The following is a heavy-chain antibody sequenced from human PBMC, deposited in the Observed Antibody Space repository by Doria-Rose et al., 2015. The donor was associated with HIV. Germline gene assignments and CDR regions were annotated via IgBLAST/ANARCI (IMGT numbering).Heavy chain of an antibody. CDR2: IFSYDER. J-gene: IGHJ4*02. CDR1: GVSLSSPGMG. Sequence: QVQLVQSGPVLVKPTETLTLTCTVSGVSLSSPGMGVSWIRQPPGKALEWLANIFSYDERSYKTSLKSRLTISRGTSKSQVVLTMTDMDPVDTATYYCVRIKSSRWYHKYYFDFWGQGTLVIVSA. D-gene: IGHD6-13*01. V-gene: IGHV2-26*01. CDR3: VRIKSSRWYHKYYFDF.